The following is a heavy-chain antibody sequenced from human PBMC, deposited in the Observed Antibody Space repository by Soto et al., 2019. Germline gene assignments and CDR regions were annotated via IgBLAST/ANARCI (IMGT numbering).Heavy chain of an antibody. J-gene: IGHJ5*02. Sequence: QVQLVESGGGVVQPGRSRRLSCAASGFTFSSYGMHWVRQAPGKGLEWVAVISYDGSNKYYADSVKGRFTISRDNSKNTLYLQMNSLRAEDTAVYYCANEPGGWFDPWGQGTLVTVSS. CDR2: ISYDGSNK. V-gene: IGHV3-30*18. D-gene: IGHD3-10*01. CDR1: GFTFSSYG. CDR3: ANEPGGWFDP.